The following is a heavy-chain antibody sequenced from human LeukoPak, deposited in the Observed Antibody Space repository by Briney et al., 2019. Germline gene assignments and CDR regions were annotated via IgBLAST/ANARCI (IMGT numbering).Heavy chain of an antibody. CDR3: ARDEWAGTVAY. D-gene: IGHD6-19*01. V-gene: IGHV3-7*01. CDR1: GFTFSSYA. J-gene: IGHJ4*02. CDR2: IKQDGSEK. Sequence: PGGSLRLSCAASGFTFSSYAMHWVRQAPGKGLEWVANIKQDGSEKYYVDSVKGRFTISRDNAKNSLFLQMDSLRAEDTAVYYCARDEWAGTVAYWGQGTLVTVSS.